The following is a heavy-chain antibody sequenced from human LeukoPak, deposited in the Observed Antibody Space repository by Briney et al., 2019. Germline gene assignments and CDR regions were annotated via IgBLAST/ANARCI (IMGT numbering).Heavy chain of an antibody. V-gene: IGHV3-7*03. D-gene: IGHD4-17*01. CDR3: ANHDYGDFLDY. Sequence: GGSLRLSCAASGFTFSSYWMSWVRQAPGKGLEWVANIKQDGCEKYYVDSVKGRFTISRDNAKNSLYLQMNSLRAEDTAVYYCANHDYGDFLDYWGQGTLVTVSS. CDR1: GFTFSSYW. CDR2: IKQDGCEK. J-gene: IGHJ4*02.